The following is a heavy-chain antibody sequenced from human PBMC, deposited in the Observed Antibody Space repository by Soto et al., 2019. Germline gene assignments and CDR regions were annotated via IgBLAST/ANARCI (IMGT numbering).Heavy chain of an antibody. V-gene: IGHV3-7*05. CDR3: ARYGRYCTGIDCRGDAYDI. J-gene: IGHJ3*02. Sequence: EMQLVGSGGGLVQPGGSLRLSCVASGFNFRTHWMTWVRQATGKGREWVANIKEDGSEEYYVDSVRGRFAISRENAKCSLYLQRNSLRVEDTAVYYCARYGRYCTGIDCRGDAYDIWGQWTMVTGSS. CDR1: GFNFRTHW. D-gene: IGHD2-8*02. CDR2: IKEDGSEE.